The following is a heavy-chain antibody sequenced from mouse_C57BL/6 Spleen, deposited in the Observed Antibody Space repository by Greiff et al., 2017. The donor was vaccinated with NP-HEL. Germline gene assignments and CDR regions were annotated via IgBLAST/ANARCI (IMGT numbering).Heavy chain of an antibody. J-gene: IGHJ3*01. CDR1: GYTFTDYY. CDR2: IYPGSGNT. V-gene: IGHV1-76*01. Sequence: QVQLQQSGAELVRPGASVKLSCKASGYTFTDYYINWVKQRPGQGLEWIARIYPGSGNTYYNEKFKGKATLTAEKSSSTAYMQLSSLTSEDSAVYFCARGSYDGYTAWFAYWGQGTLVTVSA. D-gene: IGHD2-3*01. CDR3: ARGSYDGYTAWFAY.